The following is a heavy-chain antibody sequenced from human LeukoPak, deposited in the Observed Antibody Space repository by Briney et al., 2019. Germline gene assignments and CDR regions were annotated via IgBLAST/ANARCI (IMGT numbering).Heavy chain of an antibody. D-gene: IGHD3-22*01. CDR1: GGSFSGYY. V-gene: IGHV4-34*01. CDR2: INHSGST. J-gene: IGHJ4*02. CDR3: ARPKSRGGYKD. Sequence: SETLSLTCAVYGGSFSGYYWSWIRQPPGKGLEWIGEINHSGSTNYNPSLKSRVTISVDTSKNQFSLKLSSVTAADTAVYYCARPKSRGGYKDWGQGTLVTVSS.